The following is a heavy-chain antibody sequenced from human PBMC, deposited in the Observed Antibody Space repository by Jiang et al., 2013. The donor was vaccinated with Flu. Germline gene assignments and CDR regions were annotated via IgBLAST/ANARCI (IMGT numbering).Heavy chain of an antibody. CDR1: GASFRGSNSY. CDR3: ASQHWDHGSGSYYMNH. Sequence: SLTCTVSGASFRGSNSYWGWIRQPPGKGLEWIGSIYYSGSTYYNPSLKSRVTISLDTSKKQFSLKLSSVTAADTAVYYCASQHWDHGSGSYYMNHWGQGTLVTVSS. J-gene: IGHJ5*02. D-gene: IGHD3-10*01. CDR2: IYYSGST. V-gene: IGHV4-39*07.